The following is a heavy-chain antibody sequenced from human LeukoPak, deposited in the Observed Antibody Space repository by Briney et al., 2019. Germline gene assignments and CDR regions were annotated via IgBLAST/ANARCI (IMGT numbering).Heavy chain of an antibody. J-gene: IGHJ2*01. CDR1: GFTFSSYG. D-gene: IGHD3-3*01. Sequence: PGGSPRLSCAASGFTFSSYGMHWVRQAPGKGLEWVAFIRYDGSNKYYADSVKGRFTISRDNSKNTLYLQMNSLRAEDTAVYYCAKDGPKLRFLEWLLRNWYFDLWGRGTLVTVSS. CDR2: IRYDGSNK. CDR3: AKDGPKLRFLEWLLRNWYFDL. V-gene: IGHV3-30*02.